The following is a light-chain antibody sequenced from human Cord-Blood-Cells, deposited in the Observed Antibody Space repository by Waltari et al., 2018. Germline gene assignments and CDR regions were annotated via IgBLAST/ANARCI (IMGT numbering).Light chain of an antibody. CDR1: QSLLHSDGNTY. CDR2: KIS. Sequence: DIVMTQTPLSSPVTLGQPTSISCTSSQSLLHSDGNTYLSWLQQRPGQPPRLLIYKISNRFPWVPARFSGSGAGTDFTLKISRVEAEDVGVYYCMQATQFPWTFGQGTKVEIK. J-gene: IGKJ1*01. V-gene: IGKV2-24*01. CDR3: MQATQFPWT.